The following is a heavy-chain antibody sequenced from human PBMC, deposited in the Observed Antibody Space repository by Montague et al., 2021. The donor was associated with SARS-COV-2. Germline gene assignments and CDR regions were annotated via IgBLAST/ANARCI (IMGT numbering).Heavy chain of an antibody. CDR1: GGSFSNYC. V-gene: IGHV4-34*01. CDR3: ARPFSMGMAGMPFLT. J-gene: IGHJ4*02. CDR2: INHTGST. D-gene: IGHD6-19*01. Sequence: SETLSLTCAVYGGSFSNYCWTWIRQSPGKRLEWIGEINHTGSTTYNPSLKSRVTISVDTSKNQFSLKLTSVTVADTALYYCARPFSMGMAGMPFLTWGQGTLVTVSS.